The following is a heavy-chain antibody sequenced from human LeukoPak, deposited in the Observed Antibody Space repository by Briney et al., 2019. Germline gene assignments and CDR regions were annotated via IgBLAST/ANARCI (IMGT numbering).Heavy chain of an antibody. CDR3: ASQLGVLRSFDWLG. CDR1: GFTFSRYS. V-gene: IGHV3-21*01. Sequence: GGSLRLSCAASGFTFSRYSMNWVRQAPGKGLEWVSSISSSSSYIYYADSVKGRFTISRDNAKNSLYLQMNSLRAEDTAVYYCASQLGVLRSFDWLGWGQGTLVTVSS. D-gene: IGHD3-9*01. J-gene: IGHJ4*02. CDR2: ISSSSSYI.